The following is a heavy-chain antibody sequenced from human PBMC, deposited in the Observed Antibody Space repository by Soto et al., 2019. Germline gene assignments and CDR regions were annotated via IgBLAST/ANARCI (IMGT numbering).Heavy chain of an antibody. J-gene: IGHJ3*02. CDR3: GKDPNGDYIGAFDI. CDR2: IGSSGGTT. CDR1: GFTFSNYA. Sequence: SGGSLRLCCAASGFTFSNYAMSWVRQAPGKGLEWVSGIGSSGGTTHLADSVKGRFTISRDNSKNTLYLQMNSLRVEDTAVYYCGKDPNGDYIGAFDIWGQGTMVTVSS. D-gene: IGHD4-17*01. V-gene: IGHV3-23*01.